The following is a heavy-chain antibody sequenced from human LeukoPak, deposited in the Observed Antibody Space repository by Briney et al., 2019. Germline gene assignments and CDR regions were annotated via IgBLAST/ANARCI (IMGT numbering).Heavy chain of an antibody. CDR2: IIPILGIA. CDR3: ARDAGSGY. J-gene: IGHJ4*02. Sequence: SVKVSCKASGGTFSSYTISWVRQAPGQGLEWTGRIIPILGIANYAQKFQGRVTITADKSTSTAYMELSSLRSEDTAVYYCARDAGSGYWGKGPLVTVSS. D-gene: IGHD2-15*01. V-gene: IGHV1-69*04. CDR1: GGTFSSYT.